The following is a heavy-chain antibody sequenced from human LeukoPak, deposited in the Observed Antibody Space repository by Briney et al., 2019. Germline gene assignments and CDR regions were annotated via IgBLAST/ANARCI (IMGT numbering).Heavy chain of an antibody. J-gene: IGHJ3*02. V-gene: IGHV3-23*01. CDR1: GFTFSSYA. D-gene: IGHD4-17*01. Sequence: PGRSLRLSCAASGFTFSSYAMSWVRQAPGKGLEWVSAISGSGGSTCYADSVKGRFTISRDNSKNTLYLQMNSLRAEDTAVYYCAKDLIRLYGDYFSFDIWGQGTMVTVSS. CDR3: AKDLIRLYGDYFSFDI. CDR2: ISGSGGST.